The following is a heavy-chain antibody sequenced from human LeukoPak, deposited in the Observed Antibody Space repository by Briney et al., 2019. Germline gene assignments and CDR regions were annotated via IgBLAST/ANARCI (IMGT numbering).Heavy chain of an antibody. CDR3: AREGKVTIFGVVMIPFDY. CDR2: INHSGST. Sequence: SETLSLTCTVSGGSISSYYWSWIRQPPGKGLERIGEINHSGSTNYNPSLKSRVTIPVDTSKNQFSLKLSSVTAADTAVYYCAREGKVTIFGVVMIPFDYWGQGTLVTVSS. CDR1: GGSISSYY. J-gene: IGHJ4*02. D-gene: IGHD3-3*01. V-gene: IGHV4-34*01.